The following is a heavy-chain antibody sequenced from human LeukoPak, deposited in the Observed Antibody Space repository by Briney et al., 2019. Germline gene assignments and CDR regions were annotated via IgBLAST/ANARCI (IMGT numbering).Heavy chain of an antibody. CDR1: GFTFSSYG. V-gene: IGHV3-30*03. Sequence: GGSLRLSCAASGFTFSSYGMHWVRQAPGKGLEWVAVISYDGSNKYYADSVKGRFTISRDNSKNTLYLQMNSLRAEDTAVYYCARESSYCSGGSCYRGNYYYYMDVWGKGTTVTVSS. J-gene: IGHJ6*03. D-gene: IGHD2-15*01. CDR2: ISYDGSNK. CDR3: ARESSYCSGGSCYRGNYYYYMDV.